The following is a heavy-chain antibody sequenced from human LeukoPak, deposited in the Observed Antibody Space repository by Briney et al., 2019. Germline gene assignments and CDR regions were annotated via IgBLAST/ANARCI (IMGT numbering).Heavy chain of an antibody. CDR1: GFTFSSYA. V-gene: IGHV3-7*04. D-gene: IGHD6-13*01. Sequence: PGGSLRLSCAASGFTFSSYAMSWVRQAPGKELEWVANIKGDGSDKNFVDSMKGRFTISRDNAKNSLYLQMNSLSVEDTAVYYCVRSSRSISSYYWGQGTLVTVSS. J-gene: IGHJ4*02. CDR3: VRSSRSISSYY. CDR2: IKGDGSDK.